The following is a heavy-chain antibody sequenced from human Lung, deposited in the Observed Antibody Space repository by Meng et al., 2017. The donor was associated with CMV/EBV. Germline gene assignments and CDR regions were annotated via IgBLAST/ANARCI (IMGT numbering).Heavy chain of an antibody. Sequence: VQLPESGQGLVKPAGTLSLTCAVSGGSTSSSNWWSWVRQPPGKGLEWIGEIYHSGSTNYNPSLKSRVTISVDKSKNQFSLKLSSVTAADTAVYYCASFPPPGKQWLVTDYWGQGTLVTVSS. V-gene: IGHV4-4*02. CDR1: GGSTSSSNW. CDR2: IYHSGST. J-gene: IGHJ4*02. D-gene: IGHD6-19*01. CDR3: ASFPPPGKQWLVTDY.